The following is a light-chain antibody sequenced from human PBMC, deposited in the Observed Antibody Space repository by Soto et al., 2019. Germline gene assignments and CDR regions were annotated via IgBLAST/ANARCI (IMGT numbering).Light chain of an antibody. CDR2: DAS. CDR3: QQYNSPVT. Sequence: DIQMTQSPSTLSASVGDRVTITCRASQSISSWLAWYQQKTGKAPKLLIYDASSLESGVPSRFSGSGSGTEFTLTISSLQPDDFATYYCQQYNSPVTFGGGTKVEIK. V-gene: IGKV1-5*01. J-gene: IGKJ4*01. CDR1: QSISSW.